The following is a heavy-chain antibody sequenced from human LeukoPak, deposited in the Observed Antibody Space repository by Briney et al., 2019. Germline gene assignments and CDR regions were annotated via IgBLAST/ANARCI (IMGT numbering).Heavy chain of an antibody. J-gene: IGHJ4*02. Sequence: GGSLRLSCAASGFTFSSYAMNWVRQAPGKGLEWVSAITGSGGRTYYADSVKGRFTISRDNSKNTLYLQMNSLRAEDTAVYYCVRDWGYDSSGYWQKYFDTWGQGTLVTVSS. CDR2: ITGSGGRT. D-gene: IGHD3-22*01. CDR1: GFTFSSYA. V-gene: IGHV3-23*01. CDR3: VRDWGYDSSGYWQKYFDT.